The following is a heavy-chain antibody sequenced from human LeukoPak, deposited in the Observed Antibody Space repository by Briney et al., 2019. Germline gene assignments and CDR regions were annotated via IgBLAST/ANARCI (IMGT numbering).Heavy chain of an antibody. J-gene: IGHJ3*02. Sequence: PGGSLRLSCAASGFTFYDYAMHWVRQAPGKGLEWVSGISWSSGTIGYADSVKGRFTISRDNAKNSLYLQMNSLRAEDTALYYCAKDLVQSSGAFDIWGQGTMVTVSS. CDR2: ISWSSGTI. CDR1: GFTFYDYA. V-gene: IGHV3-9*01. D-gene: IGHD3-10*01. CDR3: AKDLVQSSGAFDI.